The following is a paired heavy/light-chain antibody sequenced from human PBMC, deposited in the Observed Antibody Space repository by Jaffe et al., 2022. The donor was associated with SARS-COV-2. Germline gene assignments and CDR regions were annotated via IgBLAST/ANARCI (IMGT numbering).Heavy chain of an antibody. CDR3: TRDIRGPGHAGNWFDP. D-gene: IGHD6-25*01. V-gene: IGHV6-1*01. J-gene: IGHJ5*02. CDR1: GDSVSNNGAT. Sequence: QVQLQQSGPGLVKPSQTLSLTCAISGDSVSNNGATWNWIRQSPSRGLEWLGRTYYRSTWVTDYALSVKSRITIYPDTSKNHFSLRLNSVTPEDTAVYYCTRDIRGPGHAGNWFDPWGQGTLVTVSS. CDR2: TYYRSTWVT.
Light chain of an antibody. V-gene: IGLV1-44*01. CDR2: GNN. J-gene: IGLJ2*01. CDR1: SSNIGGFT. CDR3: ATWDGSLNGVV. Sequence: QSVLTQPPSASGTPGQRVTISCSGSSSNIGGFTVTWYQQLPGTAPKFLIYGNNQRPSGVPDRFSGSKSGTSASLAISGLRSDDEADYYCATWDGSLNGVVFGGGTKLTVL.